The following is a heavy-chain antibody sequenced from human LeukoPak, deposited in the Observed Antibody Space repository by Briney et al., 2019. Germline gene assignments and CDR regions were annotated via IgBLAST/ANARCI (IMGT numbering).Heavy chain of an antibody. J-gene: IGHJ4*02. V-gene: IGHV4-4*07. CDR2: IYTSGST. CDR1: GGSISSYY. CDR3: ALGWDCSSTSCYGFGY. D-gene: IGHD2-2*01. Sequence: SETLSLTCTVSGGSISSYYWSWIRQPAGKGLEWIGRIYTSGSTNYNPSLKSRVTMSVDTSKNQFSLKLSSVTAADTAVYYCALGWDCSSTSCYGFGYWGQGTLVTVSS.